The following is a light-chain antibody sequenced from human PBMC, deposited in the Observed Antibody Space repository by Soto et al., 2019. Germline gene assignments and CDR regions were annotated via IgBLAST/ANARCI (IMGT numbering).Light chain of an antibody. CDR1: QTISSW. CDR3: QHYNSYSEA. CDR2: KAS. V-gene: IGKV1-5*03. J-gene: IGKJ1*01. Sequence: IPTAQGSFPPCGVVWDSGTHPFRASQTISSWLAWYQQKPGKAPKLLIYKASTLKSGVPSRFSGSGSGTEFTLTISSLQPDDFATYYCQHYNSYSEAFGQGTKVDI.